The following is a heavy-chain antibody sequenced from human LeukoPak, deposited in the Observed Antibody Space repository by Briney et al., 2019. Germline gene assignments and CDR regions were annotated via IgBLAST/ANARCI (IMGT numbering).Heavy chain of an antibody. J-gene: IGHJ5*02. CDR3: ARADIVVVPAATVNWFDP. D-gene: IGHD2-2*01. CDR2: IYYSGST. V-gene: IGHV4-39*07. CDR1: GGSISSSSYY. Sequence: PSETLSLTCTVSGGSISSSSYYWGWIRQPPGKGLEWIGSIYYSGSTHYNPSLKSRVTISVDTSKNQFSLKLNSVTAADTAVYYCARADIVVVPAATVNWFDPWGQGTLVTVSS.